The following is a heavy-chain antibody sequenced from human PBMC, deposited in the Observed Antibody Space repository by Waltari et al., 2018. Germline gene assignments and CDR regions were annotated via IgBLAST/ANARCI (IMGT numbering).Heavy chain of an antibody. Sequence: QVQLQESGPGLVKPSETLSLTCAVSGYSISSGYYWGWIRQPPGKGLEWIGSIYHSGSTYYNPSLKSRVTISVDTSKNQFSLKLSSVTAADTAVYYCARGPPYYGSGGYYFDYWGQGTLVIVSS. J-gene: IGHJ4*02. CDR3: ARGPPYYGSGGYYFDY. CDR1: GYSISSGYY. D-gene: IGHD3-10*01. V-gene: IGHV4-38-2*01. CDR2: IYHSGST.